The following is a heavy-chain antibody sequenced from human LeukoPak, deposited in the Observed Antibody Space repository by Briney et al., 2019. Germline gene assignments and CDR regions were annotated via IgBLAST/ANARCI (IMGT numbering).Heavy chain of an antibody. D-gene: IGHD5-12*01. V-gene: IGHV1-8*03. Sequence: ASVKVSCKASGYTFTSYDINWVRQATGQGLEWMGWMNPNSGNTGYAQKFQGRVTVTADKSTSTAYMELSSLRSEDTAVYYCARGLTHKWLRTDYYYYVDVWGKGTTVTVSS. CDR3: ARGLTHKWLRTDYYYYVDV. J-gene: IGHJ6*03. CDR1: GYTFTSYD. CDR2: MNPNSGNT.